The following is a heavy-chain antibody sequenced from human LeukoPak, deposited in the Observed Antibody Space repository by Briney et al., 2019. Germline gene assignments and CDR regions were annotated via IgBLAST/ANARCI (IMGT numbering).Heavy chain of an antibody. D-gene: IGHD2-2*01. CDR2: ISSSSSYI. V-gene: IGHV3-21*01. CDR3: ARDREVVPAAAPFDP. J-gene: IGHJ5*02. CDR1: GFTFSSYS. Sequence: AGGSLRLSCAASGFTFSSYSMNWVRQAPGQGLEWVSSISSSSSYIYYADSVKGRFTISRDNAKNSLYLQMNSLRAEDTAVYYCARDREVVPAAAPFDPWGQGTLVTVSS.